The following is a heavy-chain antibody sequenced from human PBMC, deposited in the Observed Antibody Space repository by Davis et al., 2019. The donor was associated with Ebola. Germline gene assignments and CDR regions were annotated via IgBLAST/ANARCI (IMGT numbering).Heavy chain of an antibody. CDR2: ISYDGSNK. Sequence: GESLKISCAASGFTFSSYGMHWVRQAPGKGLEWVAVISYDGSNKYYADSVKGRFTISRDNSKNTLYLQLNSLRPEDTALYYCARAPAGRWQWPGTACDYWGQGTLVTVSS. CDR1: GFTFSSYG. J-gene: IGHJ4*02. V-gene: IGHV3-30*03. D-gene: IGHD6-19*01. CDR3: ARAPAGRWQWPGTACDY.